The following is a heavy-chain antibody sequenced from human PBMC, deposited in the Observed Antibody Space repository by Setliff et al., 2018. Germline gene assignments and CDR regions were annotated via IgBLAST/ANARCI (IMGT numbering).Heavy chain of an antibody. D-gene: IGHD6-19*01. CDR3: IRDTSGRDAFDI. CDR2: INQDGSEK. Sequence: PGGSLRLSCAASEFTFSNYWMSWVRQAPGKGLEWVANINQDGSEKYYVDSVKGRFTISRDNARNSLYLQMNSLRAEETAVDYCIRDTSGRDAFDIWGQGTMVTVSS. CDR1: EFTFSNYW. J-gene: IGHJ3*02. V-gene: IGHV3-7*03.